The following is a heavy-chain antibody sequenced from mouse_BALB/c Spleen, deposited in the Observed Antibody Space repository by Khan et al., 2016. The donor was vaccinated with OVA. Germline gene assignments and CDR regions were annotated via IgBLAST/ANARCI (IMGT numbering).Heavy chain of an antibody. V-gene: IGHV2-9*02. Sequence: VQLQESGPGLVAPSQSLSITCTVSGFSLTSYGVHWVRQPPGKGLEWLGVIWVGGSTNYNSALMSRLSMSKDNSKSQVFVKMNRMKTDDAAMYYCARLEDIWGQGTTLTVSS. CDR2: IWVGGST. J-gene: IGHJ2*01. CDR1: GFSLTSYG. D-gene: IGHD1-3*01. CDR3: ARLEDI.